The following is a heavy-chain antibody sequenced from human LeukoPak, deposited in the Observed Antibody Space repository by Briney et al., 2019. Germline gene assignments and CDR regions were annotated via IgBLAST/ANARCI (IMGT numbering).Heavy chain of an antibody. Sequence: PGGSLRLSCAASGFTFSSYSMNWVRQAPGKGLEWVSSISSSSSCIYYADSVKGRFTISRDNAKNSLYLQMNSLRAEDTAVYYCARDGKVTLVRGVSYYYYTMDVWGQGTTVTVSS. CDR2: ISSSSSCI. CDR1: GFTFSSYS. D-gene: IGHD3-10*01. CDR3: ARDGKVTLVRGVSYYYYTMDV. J-gene: IGHJ6*02. V-gene: IGHV3-21*01.